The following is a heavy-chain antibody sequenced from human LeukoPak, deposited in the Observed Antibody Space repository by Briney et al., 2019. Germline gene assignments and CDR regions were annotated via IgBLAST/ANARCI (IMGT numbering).Heavy chain of an antibody. V-gene: IGHV4-39*01. CDR1: GGSISSSSDF. CDR2: IYYSGNT. J-gene: IGHJ4*02. D-gene: IGHD2-15*01. Sequence: SETLSLTCSVSGGSISSSSDFWGWIRQPPGKGLEWIGSIYYSGNTYYNPSLKSRVTMSIDTSENHFSLKVSSVTAADTAIYYCARHENIVVVASATAFDYWGQGTLVTVSS. CDR3: ARHENIVVVASATAFDY.